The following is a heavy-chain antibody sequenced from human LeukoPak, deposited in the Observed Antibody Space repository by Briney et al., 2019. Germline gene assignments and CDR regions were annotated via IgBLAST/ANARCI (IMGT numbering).Heavy chain of an antibody. J-gene: IGHJ4*02. CDR3: ARDLIAAAGKPFDY. Sequence: GSLRLSCAASGFTFSSYSMNWVRQAPGKGLEWVSYISSSSSTIYYADSVKGRFTISRDNAKNSLYLQMNSLRAEVTAVYYCARDLIAAAGKPFDYWGQGTLVTVSS. D-gene: IGHD6-13*01. CDR1: GFTFSSYS. V-gene: IGHV3-48*04. CDR2: ISSSSSTI.